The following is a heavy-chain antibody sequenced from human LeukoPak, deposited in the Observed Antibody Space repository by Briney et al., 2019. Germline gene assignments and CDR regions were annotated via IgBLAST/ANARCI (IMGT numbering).Heavy chain of an antibody. CDR1: GGSISSSSYY. V-gene: IGHV4-39*01. J-gene: IGHJ6*02. D-gene: IGHD2-21*02. Sequence: PSETLSLTCTVSGGSISSSSYYWGWIRQPPGKGLEWIGSIYYSGSTYYNPSLESRVTISVDTSKNQFSLKLSSVTAADTAVYYCARICGGDCYYYYYYGMDVWGQGTTVTVSS. CDR3: ARICGGDCYYYYYYGMDV. CDR2: IYYSGST.